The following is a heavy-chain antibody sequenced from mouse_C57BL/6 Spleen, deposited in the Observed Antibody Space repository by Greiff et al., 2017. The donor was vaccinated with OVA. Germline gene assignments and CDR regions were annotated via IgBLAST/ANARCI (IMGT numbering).Heavy chain of an antibody. CDR2: IYPGSGST. D-gene: IGHD1-1*01. V-gene: IGHV1-55*01. CDR1: GYTFTSYW. J-gene: IGHJ2*02. CDR3: ARVGYGSSTMDY. Sequence: QVQLQQPGAELVKPGASVKMSCKASGYTFTSYWINWVKQRPGQGLEWIGDIYPGSGSTNYNEKFKSKATLTVNTSSSTAYMQLSSLTAEDSAIYYCARVGYGSSTMDYWGQGTSLTVSS.